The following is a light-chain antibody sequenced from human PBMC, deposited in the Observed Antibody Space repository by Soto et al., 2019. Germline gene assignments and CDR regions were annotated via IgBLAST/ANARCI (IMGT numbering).Light chain of an antibody. CDR3: QQSYSTLWT. CDR2: AAS. Sequence: DIHMTHSPSSLSASVGDRVTITCRASQSISSYLNWYQQKPGKAPKLLIYAASSLQSGVPSRFSGSGSGTDFTLTISSLQPEDFATYYCQQSYSTLWTCGHGTKV. J-gene: IGKJ1*01. V-gene: IGKV1-39*01. CDR1: QSISSY.